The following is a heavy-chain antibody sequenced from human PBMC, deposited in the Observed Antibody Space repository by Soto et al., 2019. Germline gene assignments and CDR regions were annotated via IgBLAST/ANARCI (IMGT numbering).Heavy chain of an antibody. Sequence: SETLSLTCTVSGGSVSSGSYYWSWIRQPPGKGLEWIGYIYYSGSTNYNPSLKSRVTISVDTSKNQFSLKLSSVTAADTAVYYCARAVGGNSEGDWFDPWGQGTLVTVSS. CDR3: ARAVGGNSEGDWFDP. V-gene: IGHV4-61*01. J-gene: IGHJ5*02. CDR2: IYYSGST. CDR1: GGSVSSGSYY. D-gene: IGHD2-21*02.